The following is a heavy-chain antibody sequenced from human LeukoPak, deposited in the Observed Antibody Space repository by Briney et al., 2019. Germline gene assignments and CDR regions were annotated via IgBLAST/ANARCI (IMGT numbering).Heavy chain of an antibody. CDR3: ARFAGIIDY. D-gene: IGHD6-13*01. CDR1: GYTFTTYD. J-gene: IGHJ4*02. CDR2: VNPKSGYT. Sequence: GASVKVSCTPSGYTFTTYDIKWVRQATGQGLEWMGWVNPKSGYTGYAQKFQVRVTMTRDTSISTAYMEVSSLRSEDTAVYYCARFAGIIDYWGQGTLVTVSS. V-gene: IGHV1-8*01.